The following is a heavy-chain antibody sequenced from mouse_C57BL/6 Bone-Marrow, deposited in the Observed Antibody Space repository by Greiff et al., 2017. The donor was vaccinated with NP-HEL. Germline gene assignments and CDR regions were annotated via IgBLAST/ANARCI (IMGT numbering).Heavy chain of an antibody. D-gene: IGHD2-3*01. Sequence: VQLQQSGPELVKPGASVKMSCKASGYTFTDYNMHWVKQSPGKGLEWIGYINSNDGGTSYNQKFKGKATLTVNKSSSTAYMELRSLTSEDSAVYYCAREVRWLLRYFDYWGQGTTLTVSS. CDR3: AREVRWLLRYFDY. J-gene: IGHJ2*01. CDR2: INSNDGGT. CDR1: GYTFTDYN. V-gene: IGHV1-22*01.